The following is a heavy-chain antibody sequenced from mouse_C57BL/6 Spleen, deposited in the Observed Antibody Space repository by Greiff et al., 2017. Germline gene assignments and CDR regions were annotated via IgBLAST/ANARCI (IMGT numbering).Heavy chain of an antibody. J-gene: IGHJ4*01. CDR2: IDPNSGGT. Sequence: QVQLQQPGAELVKPGASVKLSCKASGYTFTSYWMHWVKQRPVRGLEWIGRIDPNSGGTKYNEKFKSKATLTVDKPSSTAYMQLSSLTSEDSAVYYGARGYYGRSYGDYYAMDYWGQGTSVTVSS. D-gene: IGHD1-1*01. CDR1: GYTFTSYW. CDR3: ARGYYGRSYGDYYAMDY. V-gene: IGHV1-72*01.